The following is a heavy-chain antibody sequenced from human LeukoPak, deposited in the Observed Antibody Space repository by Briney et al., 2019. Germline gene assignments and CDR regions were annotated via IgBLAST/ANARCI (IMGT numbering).Heavy chain of an antibody. Sequence: GESLRLSCTASGCTFGDYDMSWSRQAPGKGLEWVGFIRNKAYGGTTEYAATVKGRFTISRDDSKSIAYLQMNSLKPEDTAVYYCTRDIDGSYYDAFDIWGQGTMVTVSS. CDR3: TRDIDGSYYDAFDI. J-gene: IGHJ3*02. V-gene: IGHV3-49*03. CDR2: IRNKAYGGTT. D-gene: IGHD1-26*01. CDR1: GCTFGDYD.